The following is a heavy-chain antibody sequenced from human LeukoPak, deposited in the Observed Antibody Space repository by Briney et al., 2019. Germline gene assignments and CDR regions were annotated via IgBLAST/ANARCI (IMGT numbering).Heavy chain of an antibody. Sequence: PSETLSLTCAVSGGSNSSSNWWSWVRQPPGKGLEWIGEIYHSGSTNYNPSLKSRVTISVDKSKNQFSLKLSSVTAADTAVYYCARESSYGAGDWFDPWGQGTLVTVSS. V-gene: IGHV4-4*02. CDR1: GGSNSSSNW. CDR2: IYHSGST. D-gene: IGHD5-18*01. CDR3: ARESSYGAGDWFDP. J-gene: IGHJ5*02.